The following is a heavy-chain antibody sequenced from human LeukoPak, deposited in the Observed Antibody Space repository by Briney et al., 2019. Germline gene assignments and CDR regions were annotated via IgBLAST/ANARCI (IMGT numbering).Heavy chain of an antibody. CDR2: ISGSGGST. CDR1: GFTFSNYA. D-gene: IGHD5-12*01. CDR3: ATKLGSGYDYVY. V-gene: IGHV3-23*01. J-gene: IGHJ4*02. Sequence: PGGSLRLSCAASGFTFSNYAMSWVRRAPGKGLEWVSAISGSGGSTFYADSVKGRFTISRDNSKNTLYLQMTSLRAEDTAVYYCATKLGSGYDYVYWGQGTLVTVSS.